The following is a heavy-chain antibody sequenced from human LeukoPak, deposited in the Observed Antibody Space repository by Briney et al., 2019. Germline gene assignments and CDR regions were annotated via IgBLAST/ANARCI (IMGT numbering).Heavy chain of an antibody. J-gene: IGHJ6*02. CDR3: ARNNDMDV. CDR1: GFTFSRHW. D-gene: IGHD1/OR15-1a*01. CDR2: IKHDGSEK. Sequence: GGSLRLSCAASGFTFSRHWMTWVRQAPGKGLEWVANIKHDGSEKNYVDSVKGRFTISRDTAKNSLYLQMNNLRAEDTALYYCARNNDMDVWGQGTTVIVSS. V-gene: IGHV3-7*03.